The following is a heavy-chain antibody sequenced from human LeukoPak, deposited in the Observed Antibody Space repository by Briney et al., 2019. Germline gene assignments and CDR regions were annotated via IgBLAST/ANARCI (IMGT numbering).Heavy chain of an antibody. J-gene: IGHJ4*02. D-gene: IGHD3-16*01. Sequence: GGSLRLSCAASGFTFSSYAMSWVRQAPGKGLECISGFSGSGGSIYYADSVKGRFTISRDNAKNSLYLQMNSLRAEDTAVYYCARDNAVITFGGVISDYWGQGTLVTVSS. CDR1: GFTFSSYA. CDR3: ARDNAVITFGGVISDY. V-gene: IGHV3-21*01. CDR2: FSGSGGSI.